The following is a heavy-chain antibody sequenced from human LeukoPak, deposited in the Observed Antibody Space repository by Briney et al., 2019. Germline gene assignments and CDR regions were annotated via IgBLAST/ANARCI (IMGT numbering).Heavy chain of an antibody. D-gene: IGHD3-10*01. J-gene: IGHJ4*02. CDR1: GYTFTSYA. CDR2: ISAYNGNT. V-gene: IGHV1-18*01. CDR3: ARFRAGVGEPYGDY. Sequence: ASVKVSCKASGYTFTSYAISWVRQAPGQGLEWMGWISAYNGNTNYAQKLQGRVTMTTDTSTSTAYMEWRSLTSGDTPVYYWARFRAGVGEPYGDYWGQGTLVTVSS.